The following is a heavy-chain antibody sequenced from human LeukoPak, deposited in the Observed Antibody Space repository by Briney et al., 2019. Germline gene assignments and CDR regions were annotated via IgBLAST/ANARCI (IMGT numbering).Heavy chain of an antibody. J-gene: IGHJ4*02. CDR2: MSPNSGNT. D-gene: IGHD1-26*01. Sequence: ASVKVSCKASGYTFTSYDINWVRQATGQGLEWMGWMSPNSGNTGYAQKFQGRVTMTRNTSISTAYTELSSLRSEDTAVYYCARASVGAKIRYSFDYWGQGTLVTVSS. CDR1: GYTFTSYD. V-gene: IGHV1-8*01. CDR3: ARASVGAKIRYSFDY.